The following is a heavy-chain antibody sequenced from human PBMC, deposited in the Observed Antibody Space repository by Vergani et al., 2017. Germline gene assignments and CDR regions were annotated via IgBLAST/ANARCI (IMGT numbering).Heavy chain of an antibody. D-gene: IGHD5-18*01. CDR3: ARGRGYSYGPLDY. V-gene: IGHV4-30-4*08. CDR2: IYYSGST. J-gene: IGHJ4*02. CDR1: GGSISSGDYY. Sequence: QVQLQESGPGLVKPSQTLSLTCTVSGGSISSGDYYWSWIRQPPGKGLEWIGYIYYSGSTYYNPSLKSRVTISVDTSKNQFSLKLLSVTAADTAVYYCARGRGYSYGPLDYWGQGTLVTVSS.